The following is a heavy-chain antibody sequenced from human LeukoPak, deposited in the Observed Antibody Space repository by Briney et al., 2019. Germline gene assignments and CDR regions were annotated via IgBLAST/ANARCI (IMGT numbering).Heavy chain of an antibody. Sequence: PWESLKFSCLASGYLFVTNWVGWSRQMPGKGLEWMGVIYPGDSDVTYRPSFEGQLSMSVDISTRTAYLQWRSLKASGTAMYYCVKYNTYWSDSWGQGTLVTVSS. V-gene: IGHV5-51*01. J-gene: IGHJ5*01. CDR3: VKYNTYWSDS. CDR1: GYLFVTNW. CDR2: IYPGDSDV. D-gene: IGHD1-14*01.